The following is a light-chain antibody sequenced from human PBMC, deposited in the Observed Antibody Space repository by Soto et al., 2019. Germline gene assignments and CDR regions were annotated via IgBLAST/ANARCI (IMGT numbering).Light chain of an antibody. CDR2: AAS. V-gene: IGKV1-12*02. J-gene: IGKJ4*01. CDR3: LSGHSRP. CDR1: QGLSSY. Sequence: DIQMTQSPSSLSASVGDRVTITCRASQGLSSYLAWYQQKPGKAPKLLIYAASNLQSGVPSRFSGSGSGTDITLTISSLQPEDFATYFCLSGHSRPFGGGTKVDI.